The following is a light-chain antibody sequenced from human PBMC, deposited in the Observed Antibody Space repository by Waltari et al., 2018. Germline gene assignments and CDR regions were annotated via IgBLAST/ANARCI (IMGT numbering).Light chain of an antibody. CDR3: SSYTTSSAPGV. CDR1: DSDVGAYDF. J-gene: IGLJ1*01. CDR2: EVS. Sequence: QSALTQPASVSGSPGQSITISCSVTDSDVGAYDFVSWYQQHPGKAPHLIIYEVSNRPSGISNRFSASKSGNTASLTISGLQAEDEADYYCSSYTTSSAPGVFGTGTRVTVL. V-gene: IGLV2-14*01.